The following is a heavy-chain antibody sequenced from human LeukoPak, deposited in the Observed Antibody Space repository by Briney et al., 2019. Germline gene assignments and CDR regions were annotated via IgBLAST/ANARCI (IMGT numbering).Heavy chain of an antibody. V-gene: IGHV4-31*11. CDR3: ASYRADYGDYSNAFDI. J-gene: IGHJ3*02. CDR1: GGSISSGGYS. CDR2: IYYSGST. Sequence: SETLSLTCAVSGGSISSGGYSWSWIRQHPGKGLEWIGYIYYSGSTYYNPSLKSRVTISVDTSKNQFSLKLSSVTAADTAVYYCASYRADYGDYSNAFDIWGQGTMVTVSS. D-gene: IGHD4-17*01.